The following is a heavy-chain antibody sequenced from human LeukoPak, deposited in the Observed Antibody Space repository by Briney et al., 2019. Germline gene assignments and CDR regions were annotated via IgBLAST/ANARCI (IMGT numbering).Heavy chain of an antibody. J-gene: IGHJ4*02. CDR2: INSDGSST. Sequence: GGSLRLSCAASGFTFSSYWMHWVRHAPGKGLVWVSRINSDGSSTSYADSVKGRFTISRDNAKNSMYLQMNSLRAEDTAVYYCARDRWSASGSSWYDYWGQGTQVTVSS. D-gene: IGHD6-13*01. CDR1: GFTFSSYW. V-gene: IGHV3-74*01. CDR3: ARDRWSASGSSWYDY.